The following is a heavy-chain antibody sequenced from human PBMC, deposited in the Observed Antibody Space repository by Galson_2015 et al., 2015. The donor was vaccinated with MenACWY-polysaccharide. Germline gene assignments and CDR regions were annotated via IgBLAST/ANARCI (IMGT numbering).Heavy chain of an antibody. Sequence: SVKVSCKASGYTFTSYAMNWVRQAPGQGLEWMGWINTNTGNPTYAQGFTGRFVFSLDTSVSTAYLQISSLKAEDTAVYYCATTGYSSSPLGWFDPWGQGTLVTVSS. V-gene: IGHV7-4-1*02. CDR3: ATTGYSSSPLGWFDP. CDR2: INTNTGNP. J-gene: IGHJ5*02. D-gene: IGHD6-13*01. CDR1: GYTFTSYA.